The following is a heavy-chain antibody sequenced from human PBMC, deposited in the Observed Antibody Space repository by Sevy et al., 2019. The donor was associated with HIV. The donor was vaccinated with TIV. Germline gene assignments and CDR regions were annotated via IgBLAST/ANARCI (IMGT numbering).Heavy chain of an antibody. Sequence: ASVKVSCKASGYTFTSYYMHGVRQAPGQGLEWMGIINPSGGSTSYAQKFQGRVTLTRDTSTSTVYMELSSLRSEDKAVYYCARDGELLAFDIWGQGTMVTVSS. CDR1: GYTFTSYY. CDR3: ARDGELLAFDI. D-gene: IGHD3-10*01. J-gene: IGHJ3*02. CDR2: INPSGGST. V-gene: IGHV1-46*01.